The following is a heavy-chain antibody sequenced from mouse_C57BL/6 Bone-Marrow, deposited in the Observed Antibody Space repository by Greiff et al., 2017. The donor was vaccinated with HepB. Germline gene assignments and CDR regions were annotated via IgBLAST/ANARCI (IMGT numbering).Heavy chain of an antibody. J-gene: IGHJ1*03. V-gene: IGHV7-3*01. D-gene: IGHD1-1*01. CDR3: ARYGVRYFYWYFDV. Sequence: DVKLVESGGGLVQPGGSLSLSCAASGFTFTDYYMSWVRQPPGKALEWLGFIRNKANGYTTEYSTTVKGRFTISRDNSQSILYLQMNARRAADSATDYCARYGVRYFYWYFDVWGTGTTVTASS. CDR2: IRNKANGYTT. CDR1: GFTFTDYY.